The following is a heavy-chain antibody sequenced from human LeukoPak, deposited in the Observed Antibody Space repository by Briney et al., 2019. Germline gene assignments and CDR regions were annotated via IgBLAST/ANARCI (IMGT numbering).Heavy chain of an antibody. D-gene: IGHD2-21*02. CDR3: ARIRRSYCGGDCYSTFDY. Sequence: PGGSLRLSCAASGFTFSSYAMSWVRQAPGKGLEWVSAISGSGGSTYYADSVKGRFTISRGNSKNTLYLQMNSLRAEDTAVYYCARIRRSYCGGDCYSTFDYWGQGTLVTVSS. CDR1: GFTFSSYA. CDR2: ISGSGGST. J-gene: IGHJ4*02. V-gene: IGHV3-23*01.